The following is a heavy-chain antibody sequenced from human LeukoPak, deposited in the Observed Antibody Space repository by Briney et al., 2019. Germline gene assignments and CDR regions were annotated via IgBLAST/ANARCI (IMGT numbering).Heavy chain of an antibody. D-gene: IGHD3-3*01. Sequence: PGGSLRLSCAASGFTFSSYAMSWVRQAPGKGLEWVSAISGSGGSTYYADSVKGRFTISRDNSKNTLYLQMNSLRAEDTAVYYCARDHSRSGYYPYWGQGTLVTVSS. CDR1: GFTFSSYA. CDR2: ISGSGGST. CDR3: ARDHSRSGYYPY. V-gene: IGHV3-23*01. J-gene: IGHJ4*02.